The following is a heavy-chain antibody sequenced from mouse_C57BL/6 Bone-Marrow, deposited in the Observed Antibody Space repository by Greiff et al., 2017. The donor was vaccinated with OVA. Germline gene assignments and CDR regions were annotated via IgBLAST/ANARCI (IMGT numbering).Heavy chain of an antibody. D-gene: IGHD1-1*01. CDR1: GYTFTSYW. CDR2: IHPNSGST. CDR3: VITTVVAGDY. V-gene: IGHV1-64*01. J-gene: IGHJ2*01. Sequence: QVQPQQPGAELVKPGASVKLSCKASGYTFTSYWMHWVKQRPGQGLEWIGMIHPNSGSTNYNEKFKSKATLTVDKSSSTAYMQLSSLTSEDSAVYYCVITTVVAGDYWGQGTTLTVSS.